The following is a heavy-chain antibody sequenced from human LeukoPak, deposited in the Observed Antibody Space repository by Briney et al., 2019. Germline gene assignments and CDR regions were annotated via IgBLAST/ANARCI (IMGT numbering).Heavy chain of an antibody. Sequence: PSETLSLTCTVSGGSISSGGYYWSWIRQTPEKGLEWMGHIHTSGGSSPYPSLRSRLTMSIDTSRNQFSLKLTSVTAADTAVYFCARLGSYHDFWGQGALVTVSS. V-gene: IGHV4-61*09. CDR1: GGSISSGGYY. J-gene: IGHJ4*02. CDR3: ARLGSYHDF. CDR2: IHTSGGS. D-gene: IGHD1-26*01.